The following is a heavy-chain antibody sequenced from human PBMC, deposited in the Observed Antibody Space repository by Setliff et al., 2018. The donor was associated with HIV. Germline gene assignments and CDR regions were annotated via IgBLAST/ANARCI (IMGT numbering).Heavy chain of an antibody. D-gene: IGHD4-17*01. CDR3: AGLYGDKGGGY. V-gene: IGHV1-69*10. J-gene: IGHJ4*02. CDR2: IIPMLRVT. Sequence: SVKVSCKTSGDTFNTYSISWVRQAPGQGLEWMGGIIPMLRVTKYAQKFQGRVTITADESTRTAYMELSSLRSEDPAVYYWAGLYGDKGGGYWGQGTLVTVS. CDR1: GDTFNTYS.